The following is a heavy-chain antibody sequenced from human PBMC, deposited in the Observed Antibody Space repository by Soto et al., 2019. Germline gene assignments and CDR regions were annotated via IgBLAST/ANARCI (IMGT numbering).Heavy chain of an antibody. CDR2: INSDGIST. D-gene: IGHD1-20*01. J-gene: IGHJ5*02. Sequence: PGGSLRLSCAASGFTFSSYWMYWVRQAPGKGLVWVSRINSDGISTNYADFVKGRFITSRDNAKNTLYLQMNSLSGEDTAVYYCARDRLKRSKWNDMGSNWFDPWGQGTLVTVSS. V-gene: IGHV3-74*01. CDR1: GFTFSSYW. CDR3: ARDRLKRSKWNDMGSNWFDP.